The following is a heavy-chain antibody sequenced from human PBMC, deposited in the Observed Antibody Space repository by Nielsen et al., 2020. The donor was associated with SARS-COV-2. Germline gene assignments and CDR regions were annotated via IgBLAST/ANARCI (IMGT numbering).Heavy chain of an antibody. V-gene: IGHV3-11*03. CDR2: ISSSSSYT. J-gene: IGHJ4*02. D-gene: IGHD6-19*01. CDR3: ASTGGIAVAANFDY. CDR1: GFTFSDYY. Sequence: GESLRLSCAASGFTFSDYYMSWVRQAPGKGLEWVTYISSSSSYTNYADSVKGRFTISRDNAKNSLYLQMNSLRAEDTAVYYCASTGGIAVAANFDYWGQGTLVTVSS.